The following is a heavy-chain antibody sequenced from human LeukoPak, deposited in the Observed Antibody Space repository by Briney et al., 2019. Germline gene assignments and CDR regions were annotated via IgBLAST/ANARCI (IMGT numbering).Heavy chain of an antibody. CDR3: ARHQAENWFDP. CDR2: IYSGGST. J-gene: IGHJ5*02. Sequence: PGGCLRLSCAASGFTVSSNYMSWVRQAPGKGLEWVSVIYSGGSTYYADSVKGRFTISRDNSKNTLYLQMNSLRAEDTAVYYCARHQAENWFDPWGQGTLVTVSS. CDR1: GFTVSSNY. V-gene: IGHV3-53*01. D-gene: IGHD6-13*01.